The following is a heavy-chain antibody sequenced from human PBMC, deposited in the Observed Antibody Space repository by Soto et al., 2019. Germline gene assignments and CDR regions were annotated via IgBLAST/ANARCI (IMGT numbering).Heavy chain of an antibody. CDR2: INHSGST. J-gene: IGHJ6*02. CDR1: GGSFSGYY. D-gene: IGHD3-3*01. Sequence: QVQLQQWGAGLLKPSETLSLTCAVYGGSFSGYYWSWIGQPPGKGLEWIGEINHSGSTNYNPSLKSRVTISVDTSKNQFSLKLSSVTAADTAVYYCAIQLRDYDFWSGSGMDVWGQGTTVTVSS. CDR3: AIQLRDYDFWSGSGMDV. V-gene: IGHV4-34*01.